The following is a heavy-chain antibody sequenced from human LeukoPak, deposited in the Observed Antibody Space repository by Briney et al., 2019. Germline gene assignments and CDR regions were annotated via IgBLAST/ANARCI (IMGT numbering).Heavy chain of an antibody. J-gene: IGHJ4*02. V-gene: IGHV3-30-3*01. CDR3: ARELLELRL. D-gene: IGHD1-7*01. CDR1: GFTFSSYA. CDR2: ISYDGSNK. Sequence: GRSLRLSCAASGFTFSSYAMHWVRQAPGKGLEWVAVISYDGSNKYYADSVKGRFTISRDNSKNTLYLQMNSLRAEDTAVYYCARELLELRLWGQETLVTVSS.